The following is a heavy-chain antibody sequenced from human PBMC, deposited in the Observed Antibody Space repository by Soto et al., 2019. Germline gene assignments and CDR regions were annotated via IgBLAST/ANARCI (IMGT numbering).Heavy chain of an antibody. CDR1: GGSISSYY. J-gene: IGHJ4*02. CDR3: ARGSVWYYDILTGYYAAPHFDY. D-gene: IGHD3-9*01. Sequence: ADTLSLTCIVSGGSISSYYWSWIRQSAGKGLEWIGRIYGSGNTNKNPSIKSRVTMSLDTSKNQVSLKLSSVTAADTAVYYCARGSVWYYDILTGYYAAPHFDYWGQGTLVTVAS. V-gene: IGHV4-4*07. CDR2: IYGSGNT.